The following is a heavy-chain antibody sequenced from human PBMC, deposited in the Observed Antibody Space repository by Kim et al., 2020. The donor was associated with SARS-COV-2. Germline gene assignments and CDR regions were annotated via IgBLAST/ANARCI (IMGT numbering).Heavy chain of an antibody. J-gene: IGHJ4*02. CDR3: AKDKRGYSYGYGLGY. V-gene: IGHV3-33*06. Sequence: DAVKARFTTSRNNSKNKLYMQMNSLRAEDTAVYYCAKDKRGYSYGYGLGYWGQGTLVTVSS. D-gene: IGHD5-18*01.